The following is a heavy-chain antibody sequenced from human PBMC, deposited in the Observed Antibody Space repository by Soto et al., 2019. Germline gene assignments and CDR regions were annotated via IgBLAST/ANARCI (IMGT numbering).Heavy chain of an antibody. J-gene: IGHJ5*02. CDR1: GGSISSYY. V-gene: IGHV4-59*01. D-gene: IGHD6-19*01. Sequence: SETLSLTCTVSGGSISSYYWSWIRQPPGKGLEWIGYIYYGGSTNYNPSLKSRVTISVDTSKNQFSLKLSSVTAADTAVYYCASLTRPYSSGWYWFDPWGQGTLVTVSS. CDR2: IYYGGST. CDR3: ASLTRPYSSGWYWFDP.